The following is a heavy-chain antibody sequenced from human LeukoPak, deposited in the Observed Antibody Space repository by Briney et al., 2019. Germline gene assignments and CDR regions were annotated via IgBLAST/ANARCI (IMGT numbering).Heavy chain of an antibody. V-gene: IGHV1-69*02. CDR2: IIPILGIA. D-gene: IGHD2-21*01. CDR3: ARAPNCGGDCDY. CDR1: GGTFSSYT. Sequence: GASVKVSCKASGGTFSSYTISWVRQAPGQGLEWMGRIIPILGIANYAQKFQGRVTITADESTSTAYMELSSLRSEDTAVYYCARAPNCGGDCDYWGQGTLVTVSS. J-gene: IGHJ4*02.